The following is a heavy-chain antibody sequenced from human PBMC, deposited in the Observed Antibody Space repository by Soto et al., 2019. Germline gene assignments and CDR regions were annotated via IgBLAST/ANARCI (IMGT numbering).Heavy chain of an antibody. V-gene: IGHV4-39*01. D-gene: IGHD3-3*01. CDR2: SYYSGST. Sequence: NPSETLSLACTVSGGSISSSSYYWGWIRQPPGKGLEWIGSSYYSGSTYYNPSLKSRVTISVDTSKNQFSLKLSSVTAADTAVYYCARETPIVRIIDFWSGYYTHFYYYYGMDVWGQGTTVTVSS. J-gene: IGHJ6*02. CDR3: ARETPIVRIIDFWSGYYTHFYYYYGMDV. CDR1: GGSISSSSYY.